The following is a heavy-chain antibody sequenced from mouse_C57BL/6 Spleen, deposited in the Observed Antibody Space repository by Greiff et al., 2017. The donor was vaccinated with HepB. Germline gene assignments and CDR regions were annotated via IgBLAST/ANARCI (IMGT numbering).Heavy chain of an antibody. CDR1: GFSLTSYG. J-gene: IGHJ1*03. Sequence: VKLVESGPGLVQPSQSLSITCTVSGFSLTSYGVHWVRQSPGKGLEWLGVIWSGGSTDYNAAFISRLSISKDNSKSQVFFKMNSLQADDTAIYYCARNPPMCTCYFDVWGTGTTVTVSS. CDR3: ARNPPMCTCYFDV. CDR2: IWSGGST. V-gene: IGHV2-2*01. D-gene: IGHD6-5*01.